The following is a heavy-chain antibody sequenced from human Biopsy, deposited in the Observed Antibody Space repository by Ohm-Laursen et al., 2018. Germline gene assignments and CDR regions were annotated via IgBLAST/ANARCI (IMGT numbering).Heavy chain of an antibody. CDR3: ARGPSGVATIG. CDR1: GFIFSTYT. D-gene: IGHD5-24*01. V-gene: IGHV3-21*01. CDR2: ISSRSSDI. J-gene: IGHJ4*02. Sequence: SLRLSCAASGFIFSTYTMNWVRQAPGEGLEWVSSISSRSSDIYYADSVKGRFTISRDSSKNTLYLQMNSLRVEDTAVYYCARGPSGVATIGRGQGTLVTVPS.